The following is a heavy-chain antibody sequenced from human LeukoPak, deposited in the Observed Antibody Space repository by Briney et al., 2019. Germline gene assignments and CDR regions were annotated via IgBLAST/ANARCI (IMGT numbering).Heavy chain of an antibody. CDR2: IDPSDSDT. CDR3: ARFRSGYSDY. CDR1: VTSVASYW. Sequence: GESLKISCKVSVTSVASYWIGWVRQMPGKGLGWMGIIDPSDSDTRYSPSFQGQITISADKSINTAYLQWSSLKASGTAIYYCARFRSGYSDYWGQGTLVTVSS. D-gene: IGHD3-3*01. V-gene: IGHV5-51*01. J-gene: IGHJ4*02.